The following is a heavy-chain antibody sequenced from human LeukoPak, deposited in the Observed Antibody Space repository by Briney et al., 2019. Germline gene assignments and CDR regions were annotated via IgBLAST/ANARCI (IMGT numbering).Heavy chain of an antibody. Sequence: EGSLRLSCAASGFTFSSYAMHWVRQAPGKGLEWVAVISYGGSNKYYADSVKGRFTISRDNSKNTLYLQMNSLRAEDTAVYYCARAQAVAGPGGFDYWGQGTLVTVSS. CDR2: ISYGGSNK. V-gene: IGHV3-30-3*01. D-gene: IGHD6-19*01. J-gene: IGHJ4*02. CDR1: GFTFSSYA. CDR3: ARAQAVAGPGGFDY.